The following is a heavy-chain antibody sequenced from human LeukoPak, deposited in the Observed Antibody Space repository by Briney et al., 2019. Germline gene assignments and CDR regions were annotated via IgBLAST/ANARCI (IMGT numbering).Heavy chain of an antibody. V-gene: IGHV4-39*07. CDR1: GGSISSSSYY. J-gene: IGHJ6*02. CDR2: IYYSGST. CDR3: ARATTPRTYGDGPYYYYYYGMDV. D-gene: IGHD4-17*01. Sequence: KASETLSLTCTVSGGSISSSSYYWGWIRQPPGKGLEWIGSIYYSGSTYYNPSLKSRVTISVDKSKNQFSLKLSSVTAADTAVYYCARATTPRTYGDGPYYYYYYGMDVWGQGTTVTVSS.